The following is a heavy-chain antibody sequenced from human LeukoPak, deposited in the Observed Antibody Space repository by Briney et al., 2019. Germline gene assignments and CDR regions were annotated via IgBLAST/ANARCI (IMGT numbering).Heavy chain of an antibody. CDR3: AREANYDILTGYARSPSFDY. CDR2: IYYSGST. J-gene: IGHJ4*02. D-gene: IGHD3-9*01. CDR1: GGSMSPYH. V-gene: IGHV4-59*12. Sequence: SETLSLTCTVSGGSMSPYHWGWIRQPPGKGLEWTGYIYYSGSTNYNPSLKSRVTISVDTSKNQFSLKLSSVTAADTAVYYCAREANYDILTGYARSPSFDYWGQGTLVTVSS.